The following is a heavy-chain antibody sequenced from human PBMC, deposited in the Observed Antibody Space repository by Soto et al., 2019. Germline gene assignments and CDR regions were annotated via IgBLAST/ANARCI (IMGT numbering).Heavy chain of an antibody. CDR3: ARQRPTDGRWEFANYYGMDV. V-gene: IGHV4-34*12. D-gene: IGHD1-26*01. CDR2: IIHSEST. CDR1: GGSFSAYY. Sequence: ASETLSLTCAVYGGSFSAYYWSWVRQPPGKGLEWIGEIIHSESTKYNPSLKSRVTISVDTSKNQFSLKLSSVTAADTAVYYCARQRPTDGRWEFANYYGMDVWGQGTPVTV. J-gene: IGHJ6*02.